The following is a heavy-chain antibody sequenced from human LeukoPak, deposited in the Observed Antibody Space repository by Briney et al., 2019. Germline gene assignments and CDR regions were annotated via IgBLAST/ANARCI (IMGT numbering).Heavy chain of an antibody. Sequence: GGSLRLSCAASGFTFSSYSMGWVRQAPGKGLEWLAVIWNDGTNKYYAESVKGRFTISRDSSKNTLYLQMNSLRAEDTAMYFCARNWNSGYDLWGQGTLVTVSS. CDR1: GFTFSSYS. J-gene: IGHJ4*02. CDR2: IWNDGTNK. V-gene: IGHV3-33*08. D-gene: IGHD5-12*01. CDR3: ARNWNSGYDL.